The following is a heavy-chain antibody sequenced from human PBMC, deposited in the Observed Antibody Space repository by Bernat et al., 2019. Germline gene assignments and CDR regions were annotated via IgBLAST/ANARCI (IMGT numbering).Heavy chain of an antibody. Sequence: EVQLVESGGGLVQPGGSLRLSCAASGFTFSSYGMNWVRQAPGKGLEWVSYIGSGGSAIHYADSVKGRFTISRDNAKNSLYLQMNSLRDEDTAVYYCARAWSSGYDYWGQGTLVTVSS. V-gene: IGHV3-48*02. CDR3: ARAWSSGYDY. CDR1: GFTFSSYG. D-gene: IGHD1-26*01. J-gene: IGHJ4*02. CDR2: IGSGGSAI.